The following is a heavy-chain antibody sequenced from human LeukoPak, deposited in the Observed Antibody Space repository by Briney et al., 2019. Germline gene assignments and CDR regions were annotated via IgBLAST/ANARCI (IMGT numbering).Heavy chain of an antibody. Sequence: GGSLRLSCAASGFTFSSYAMHWVRQAPGKGLEWVAVILYDGSNKYYADSVKGRFTISRDNSKNTLYLQMNSLRAEDTAVYYCARAIKAVAGTFHRDYYFNYWGQGTLVTVSS. J-gene: IGHJ4*02. V-gene: IGHV3-30*04. CDR1: GFTFSSYA. D-gene: IGHD6-19*01. CDR2: ILYDGSNK. CDR3: ARAIKAVAGTFHRDYYFNY.